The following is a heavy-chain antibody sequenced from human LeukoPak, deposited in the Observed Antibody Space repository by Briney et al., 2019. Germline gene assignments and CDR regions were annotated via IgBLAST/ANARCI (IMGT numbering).Heavy chain of an antibody. V-gene: IGHV3-33*01. CDR2: LLYDGNTK. Sequence: GGSLRLSCAASGFSLSNYGMHWVRQAPGKGLEWVAALLYDGNTKHYADSVKGRFTISRDISKNTFYLQMNSLTAEDTAVYYCARDHRPQIQYYYMDVWGKATTVAVS. CDR1: GFSLSNYG. D-gene: IGHD1-14*01. J-gene: IGHJ6*03. CDR3: ARDHRPQIQYYYMDV.